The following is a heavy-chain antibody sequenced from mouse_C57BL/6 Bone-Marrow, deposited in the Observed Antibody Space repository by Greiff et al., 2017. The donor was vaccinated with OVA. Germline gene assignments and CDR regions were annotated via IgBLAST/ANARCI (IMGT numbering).Heavy chain of an antibody. D-gene: IGHD1-1*01. V-gene: IGHV1-81*01. CDR2: IYPRSGNT. CDR3: ARKGGGRAAY. CDR1: GYTFTSYG. J-gene: IGHJ3*01. Sequence: QVQLQQSGAELARPGASVKLSCKASGYTFTSYGISWVKQRTGQGLEWIGEIYPRSGNTYYNEKFKGKATLTSDKSSSTAYMEFRSLTSEDSAVYFCARKGGGRAAYWGQGTLVTVSA.